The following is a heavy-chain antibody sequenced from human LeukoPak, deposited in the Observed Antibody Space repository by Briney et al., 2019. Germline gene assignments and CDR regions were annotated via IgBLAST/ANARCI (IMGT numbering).Heavy chain of an antibody. CDR1: GGSISSSSYY. J-gene: IGHJ5*02. CDR2: IYYSGST. Sequence: PSETLSLTCTVSGGSISSSSYYWGWIRQPPGKGLEWIGSIYYSGSTYYNPSLKSRVTISVDTSKNQFSLKLSSVTAADTAVYYCARGKSGYDQWGRWFDPWGQGTLVTVSS. D-gene: IGHD5-12*01. CDR3: ARGKSGYDQWGRWFDP. V-gene: IGHV4-39*07.